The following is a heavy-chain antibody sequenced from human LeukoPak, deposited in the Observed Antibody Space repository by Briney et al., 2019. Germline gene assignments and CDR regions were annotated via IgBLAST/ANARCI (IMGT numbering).Heavy chain of an antibody. J-gene: IGHJ4*02. CDR1: GGSISSSNYY. CDR3: ARDREVGATGYYDY. V-gene: IGHV4-39*07. D-gene: IGHD1-26*01. Sequence: SETLSLTCTVSGGSISSSNYYWGWIRQPPGKGLEWIGSIYYTGSTYYNPSLKSRVTISVDTSKKQFSLKLNSVTAADTAVYYCARDREVGATGYYDYWGQGTLVTVSS. CDR2: IYYTGST.